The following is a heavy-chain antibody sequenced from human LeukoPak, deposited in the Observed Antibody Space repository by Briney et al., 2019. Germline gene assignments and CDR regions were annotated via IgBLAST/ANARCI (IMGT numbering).Heavy chain of an antibody. V-gene: IGHV3-23*01. J-gene: IGHJ4*02. CDR1: GFTFSSYA. CDR3: ARGDYSMGAFDY. D-gene: IGHD1-26*01. Sequence: GGSLRLSCAASGFTFSSYAMSWVRQAPGKGLEWVSAISGSGGSTYYADSVKGRFTISRDNSKNTLYLQMNSLRAEDTAVYYCARGDYSMGAFDYWGQGTLVTVSS. CDR2: ISGSGGST.